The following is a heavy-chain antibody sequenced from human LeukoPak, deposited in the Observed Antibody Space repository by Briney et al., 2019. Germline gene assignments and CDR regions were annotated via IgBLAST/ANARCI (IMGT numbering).Heavy chain of an antibody. J-gene: IGHJ4*02. D-gene: IGHD6-19*01. CDR3: ARGVGAAVAY. CDR2: INSGGTI. V-gene: IGHV3-11*01. Sequence: GGSLRLSCAASGFTFSDYYMSWIRQAPGKGLEWVSYINSGGTIYYADSVKGRFTISGDNAKNSLYLQMNSLRAEDTAVYYCARGVGAAVAYWGQGTLVTVSS. CDR1: GFTFSDYY.